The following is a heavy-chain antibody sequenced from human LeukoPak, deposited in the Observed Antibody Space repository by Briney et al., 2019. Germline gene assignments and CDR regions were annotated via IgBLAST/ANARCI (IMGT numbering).Heavy chain of an antibody. CDR3: AKDRVSPGFNWFDP. V-gene: IGHV3-23*01. CDR2: INGRGDNT. J-gene: IGHJ5*02. D-gene: IGHD2/OR15-2a*01. Sequence: GGSLRLSCAASGVIISSYAMSWVCQAPGKGLEWVSAINGRGDNTYYADFVKGRFTISRDNSKSTVYLQMNSLRTEDTAVYYCAKDRVSPGFNWFDPWGQGTLVTVSS. CDR1: GVIISSYA.